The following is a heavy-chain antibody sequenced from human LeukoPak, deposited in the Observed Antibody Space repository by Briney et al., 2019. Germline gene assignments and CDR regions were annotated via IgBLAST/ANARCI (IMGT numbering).Heavy chain of an antibody. V-gene: IGHV3-23*01. CDR1: GFTFSSYA. Sequence: GGSLRLSCAASGFTFSSYAMSWVRQAPGKGLEWVSAISDSGGSTYYADSVKGRVTISRDNSKYTLYLQMNSLRAEDTAVYYCARDYYDSSGYPGLDAFDIWGQGTMVTVSS. D-gene: IGHD3-22*01. J-gene: IGHJ3*02. CDR3: ARDYYDSSGYPGLDAFDI. CDR2: ISDSGGST.